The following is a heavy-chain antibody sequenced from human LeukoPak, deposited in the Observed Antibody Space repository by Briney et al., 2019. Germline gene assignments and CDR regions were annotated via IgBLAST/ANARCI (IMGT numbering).Heavy chain of an antibody. D-gene: IGHD2-2*02. Sequence: PSETLSLTCIVSGGSIISGDYYWSWIRQPPGKGLEWIGYIYHNGDTYYNPSLKSRVSISVDTSKNQSSLKLSSVTAADTVVYYCARAGVVPAAINRAFDIWGQGSVVTVSS. CDR3: ARAGVVPAAINRAFDI. CDR1: GGSIISGDYY. V-gene: IGHV4-30-4*08. J-gene: IGHJ3*02. CDR2: IYHNGDT.